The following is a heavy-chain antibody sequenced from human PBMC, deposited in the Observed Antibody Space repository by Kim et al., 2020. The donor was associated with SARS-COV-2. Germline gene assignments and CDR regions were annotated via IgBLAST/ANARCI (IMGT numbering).Heavy chain of an antibody. V-gene: IGHV3-23*01. J-gene: IGHJ4*02. D-gene: IGHD6-19*01. Sequence: ADSVKGRFTISRDNAKNTLYLQMNSLRAVDTAVYYCAKPPRGAVASSDYWGQGTLVTVSS. CDR3: AKPPRGAVASSDY.